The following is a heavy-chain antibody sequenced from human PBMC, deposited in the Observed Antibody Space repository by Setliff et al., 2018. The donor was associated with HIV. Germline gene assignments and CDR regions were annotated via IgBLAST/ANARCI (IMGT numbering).Heavy chain of an antibody. D-gene: IGHD3-10*01. CDR2: MNPNTGVA. Sequence: ASVKVSCKASGHTFNNYDIHWVRRATGQGLEWMGWMNPNTGVAGYALKFHGRVTMTRDTSISTVYMELTGLTSDDTAVYYCARAGGLRMDRGVVSDYWGQGTLVTVSS. V-gene: IGHV1-8*01. CDR3: ARAGGLRMDRGVVSDY. J-gene: IGHJ4*02. CDR1: GHTFNNYD.